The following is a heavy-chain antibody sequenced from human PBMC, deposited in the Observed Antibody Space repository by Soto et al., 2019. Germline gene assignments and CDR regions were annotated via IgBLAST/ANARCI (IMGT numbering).Heavy chain of an antibody. CDR1: GYTFTNDY. J-gene: IGHJ4*02. V-gene: IGHV1-46*01. CDR3: ARAAWDRVRGGKEFYY. D-gene: IGHD3-10*01. Sequence: VQLVQSGAEVKKPGASVKVSCKASGYTFTNDYMHWVRQAPGQGLEWMGIITPSTGTTSYAKKCQGRVTMTMDTSTSTVHMELSSLRSDDTAVYYRARAAWDRVRGGKEFYYWGQGPLVTVSS. CDR2: ITPSTGTT.